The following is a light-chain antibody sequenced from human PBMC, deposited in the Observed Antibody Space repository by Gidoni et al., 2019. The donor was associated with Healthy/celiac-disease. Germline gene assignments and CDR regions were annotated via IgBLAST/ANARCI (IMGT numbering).Light chain of an antibody. V-gene: IGKV3-20*01. Sequence: EIVLTQSPGTLSLSPGERATLSCRASQSVRSSYLAWYQQKPGQAPRLLIYGAASRATGIPDRFSGSGCGTDFTLTISRLEPEDFAVYYCQQYGSSPGTFGQGTKVEIK. J-gene: IGKJ1*01. CDR3: QQYGSSPGT. CDR1: QSVRSSY. CDR2: GAA.